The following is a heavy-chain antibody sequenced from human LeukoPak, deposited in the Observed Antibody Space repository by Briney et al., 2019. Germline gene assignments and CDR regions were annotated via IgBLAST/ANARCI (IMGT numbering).Heavy chain of an antibody. J-gene: IGHJ4*02. V-gene: IGHV4-4*07. CDR3: ARGDRGYSYEFYFDY. D-gene: IGHD5-18*01. Sequence: SETLSLTCTVSGGSISSYYWSWIRQPAGKGLEWIGRIYTSGSTNYNPSLKSRVTMSVDTSKNQFSLKLSSVTAADTAVYYCARGDRGYSYEFYFDYWGLGTLVTVSS. CDR2: IYTSGST. CDR1: GGSISSYY.